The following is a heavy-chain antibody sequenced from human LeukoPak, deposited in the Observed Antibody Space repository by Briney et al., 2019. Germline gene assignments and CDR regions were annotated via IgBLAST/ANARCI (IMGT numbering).Heavy chain of an antibody. Sequence: SETLSLTCAVYGGSFSGYYWSWIRQHPGKGLEGIGSIYYSGSTYYNPSLKSRVTISVDTSKNQFSLKLSSVTAADTAVYYCARSDGYGLVGIWGQGTMVTVSS. CDR3: ARSDGYGLVGI. D-gene: IGHD3-10*01. CDR2: IYYSGST. CDR1: GGSFSGYY. J-gene: IGHJ3*02. V-gene: IGHV4-34*01.